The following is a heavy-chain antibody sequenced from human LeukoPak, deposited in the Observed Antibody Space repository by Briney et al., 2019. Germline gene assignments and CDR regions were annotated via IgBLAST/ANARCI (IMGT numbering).Heavy chain of an antibody. Sequence: GASVKVSCKGSGGTVSSYAISWVRQAPRQGLEWMGGIIPIFGTANYAQKFQGRVTITADESTSTAYMELSSLRSEESAVYYGAGSETTVTIFDYWGQGTLVTVSS. D-gene: IGHD4-17*01. V-gene: IGHV1-69*13. CDR3: AGSETTVTIFDY. CDR2: IIPIFGTA. J-gene: IGHJ4*02. CDR1: GGTVSSYA.